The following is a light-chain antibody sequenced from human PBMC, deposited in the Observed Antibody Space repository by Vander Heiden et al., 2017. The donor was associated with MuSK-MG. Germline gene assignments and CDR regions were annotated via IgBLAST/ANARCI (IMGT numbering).Light chain of an antibody. CDR1: QSLFHSDNSKDF. Sequence: DIVMTQSPDSLSVSLGGRATINCQASQSLFHSDNSKDFLAWYHQKPGQPPKLLLSRASTPGFRVPDPIRCRGLGTNFTLTISSLQAEDVAVYYCQQYLSAPLTFGPGTRVDIK. CDR2: RAS. J-gene: IGKJ3*01. CDR3: QQYLSAPLT. V-gene: IGKV4-1*01.